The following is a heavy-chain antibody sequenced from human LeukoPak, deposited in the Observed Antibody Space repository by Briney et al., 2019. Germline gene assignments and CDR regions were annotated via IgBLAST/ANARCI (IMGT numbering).Heavy chain of an antibody. CDR3: ARDHADCSSTSCYTSLDY. D-gene: IGHD2-2*02. J-gene: IGHJ4*02. CDR1: GGTFSSYA. CDR2: IIPIFGTA. Sequence: SVKVSCKASGGTFSSYAISWVRQAPGQGLEWMGGIIPIFGTANCAQKFQGRVTITADESTSTAYMELSSLRSEDTAVYYCARDHADCSSTSCYTSLDYWGQGTLVTVSS. V-gene: IGHV1-69*01.